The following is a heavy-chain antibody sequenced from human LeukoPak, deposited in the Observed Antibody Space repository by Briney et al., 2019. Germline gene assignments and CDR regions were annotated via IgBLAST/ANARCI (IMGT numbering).Heavy chain of an antibody. J-gene: IGHJ4*02. Sequence: PSETLSLTCTVSGGSISGHYWSWIRQPAGKGLEWIGRIYVSGSTNSNPSLRRRLSMSVDTSKMQVSLRLTYVTAADTAVYYCARGGDHYFDSSGAFDYWGQGILVTVSS. CDR1: GGSISGHY. V-gene: IGHV4-4*07. CDR2: IYVSGST. CDR3: ARGGDHYFDSSGAFDY. D-gene: IGHD3-22*01.